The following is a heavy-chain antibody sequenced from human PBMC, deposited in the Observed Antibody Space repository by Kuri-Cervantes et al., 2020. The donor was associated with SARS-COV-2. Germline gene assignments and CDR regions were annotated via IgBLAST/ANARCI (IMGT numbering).Heavy chain of an antibody. V-gene: IGHV3-48*01. CDR2: ISSSSSTI. CDR1: GSTFSGYS. J-gene: IGHJ5*02. D-gene: IGHD2-2*01. Sequence: GGSLRLSCAASGSTFSGYSMNWVRQAPGKGLEWVSYISSSSSTIYYADSVKGRFTISRDNAKNSLYLQMNSLRAEDTAVYYCAREGPTATLYPWGQGTLVTVSS. CDR3: AREGPTATLYP.